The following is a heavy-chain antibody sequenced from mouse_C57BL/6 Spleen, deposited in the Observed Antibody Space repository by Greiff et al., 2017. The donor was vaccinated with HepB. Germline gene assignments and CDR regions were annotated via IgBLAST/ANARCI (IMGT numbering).Heavy chain of an antibody. CDR2: INYDGSST. CDR3: ARALYYGSRDWYFDV. CDR1: GFTFSDYY. Sequence: EVKLVESEGGLVQPGSSMKLSCTASGFTFSDYYMAWVRQVPEKGLEWVANINYDGSSTYYLDSLKSRFIISRDNAKNILYLQMSSLKSEDTATYYCARALYYGSRDWYFDVWGTGTTVTVSS. D-gene: IGHD1-1*01. J-gene: IGHJ1*03. V-gene: IGHV5-16*01.